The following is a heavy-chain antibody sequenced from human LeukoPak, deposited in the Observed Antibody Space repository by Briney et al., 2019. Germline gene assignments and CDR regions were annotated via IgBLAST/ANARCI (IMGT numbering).Heavy chain of an antibody. J-gene: IGHJ4*02. D-gene: IGHD4-17*01. CDR3: AKRLVETTVTWLFDY. V-gene: IGHV3-23*01. CDR1: GFTFSSYG. Sequence: PGGSLRLSCAASGFTFSSYGMSWVRQAPGKGLEWVSAISGSGGSTYYADSVKGRFTISRDNSKNTLYLQMNSLRAEDTAVYYCAKRLVETTVTWLFDYWGQGTLVTVSS. CDR2: ISGSGGST.